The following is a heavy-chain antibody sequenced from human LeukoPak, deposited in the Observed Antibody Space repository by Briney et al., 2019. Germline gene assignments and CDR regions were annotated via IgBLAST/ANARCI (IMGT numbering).Heavy chain of an antibody. CDR1: GFTFSNAW. CDR2: IKSKTDGGTT. V-gene: IGHV3-15*01. CDR3: TTALGIAVAGTDY. J-gene: IGHJ4*02. Sequence: GGSLRLSCAASGFTFSNAWMSWVRQAPGKGLEWVGRIKSKTDGGTTDYAAPVKGRFTTSRDDSKNTLYLQMNSLKTEDTAVYYCTTALGIAVAGTDYWGQGTLVTVSS. D-gene: IGHD6-19*01.